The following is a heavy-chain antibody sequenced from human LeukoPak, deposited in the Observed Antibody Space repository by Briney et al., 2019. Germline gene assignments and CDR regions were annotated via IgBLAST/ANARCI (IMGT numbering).Heavy chain of an antibody. CDR1: GFTFSSYA. J-gene: IGHJ4*02. V-gene: IGHV3-23*01. CDR2: ISGSGGST. CDR3: AKSAGYYGSGSSNEIDY. Sequence: PGGSLRLSCAASGFTFSSYAMSWVRQAPGKGLEWVSAISGSGGSTYYADSVKGRFTISRDNSKNTLYLQMNSLRPEDTAVYYCAKSAGYYGSGSSNEIDYWGQGTLVTVSS. D-gene: IGHD3-10*01.